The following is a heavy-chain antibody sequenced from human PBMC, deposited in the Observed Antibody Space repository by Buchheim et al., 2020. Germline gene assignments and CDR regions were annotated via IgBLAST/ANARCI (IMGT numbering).Heavy chain of an antibody. CDR1: GFTFTSYW. CDR3: ARFYYGMDV. CDR2: IKQDGSEK. J-gene: IGHJ6*02. V-gene: IGHV3-7*01. Sequence: EVQLVESGGGLVQPGGSLRLSCAASGFTFTSYWMSWVRQAPGKGPEWVANIKQDGSEKHYVDSVKGRFTISRDNAKNSVSLLMNSLRGEDTAVYYCARFYYGMDVWGQGTT.